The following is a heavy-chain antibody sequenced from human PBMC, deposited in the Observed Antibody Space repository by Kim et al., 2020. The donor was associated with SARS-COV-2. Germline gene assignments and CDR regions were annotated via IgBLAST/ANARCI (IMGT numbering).Heavy chain of an antibody. CDR1: GGSISSYY. D-gene: IGHD2-15*01. J-gene: IGHJ4*02. V-gene: IGHV4-59*13. CDR2: IYYSGST. Sequence: SETLSLTCTVSGGSISSYYWSWIRQPPGKGLEWIGHIYYSGSTNYNPSLKSRVTISVDTSKNQFSLKVSSVTAADTAVYYCARALLVGGSSPFDYWGQGNLVTVSS. CDR3: ARALLVGGSSPFDY.